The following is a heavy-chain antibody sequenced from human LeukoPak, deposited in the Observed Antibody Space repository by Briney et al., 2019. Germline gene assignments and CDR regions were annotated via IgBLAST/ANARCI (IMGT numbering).Heavy chain of an antibody. CDR1: GFSIDDHG. D-gene: IGHD2-15*01. Sequence: GGSLRLSCAASGFSIDDHGMSWVRQGPGKGLEWVSGINWNGGSTGYADSVKGRFTISRDNAKNSLYLQMNSLTAEDTALYYCAGDWGVATPYFDYWGQGTLVTVSS. CDR2: INWNGGST. CDR3: AGDWGVATPYFDY. J-gene: IGHJ4*02. V-gene: IGHV3-20*04.